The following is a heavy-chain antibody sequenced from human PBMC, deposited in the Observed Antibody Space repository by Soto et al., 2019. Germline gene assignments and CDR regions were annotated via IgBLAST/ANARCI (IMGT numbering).Heavy chain of an antibody. Sequence: ASVKVSCKASGYTFTSYGISWVRQAPGQGLEWMGWISAYNGNTNYAQKLQGRVTMTTDTSTSTAYMELRSLRSDDTAVYYCARDPPNYYDSSGYNVYWGQGTLVTVSS. CDR3: ARDPPNYYDSSGYNVY. CDR1: GYTFTSYG. V-gene: IGHV1-18*01. J-gene: IGHJ4*02. CDR2: ISAYNGNT. D-gene: IGHD3-22*01.